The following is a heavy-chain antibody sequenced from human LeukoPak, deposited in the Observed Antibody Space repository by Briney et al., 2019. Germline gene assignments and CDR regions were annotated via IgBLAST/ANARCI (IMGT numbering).Heavy chain of an antibody. CDR3: ARFSVAGTLDY. D-gene: IGHD6-19*01. CDR1: GGSISGSY. V-gene: IGHV4-59*12. J-gene: IGHJ4*02. CDR2: IHYGGST. Sequence: LETLSLTCIVSGGSISGSYWSWIRQPPGKGLEWIGYIHYGGSTDYNPSLKSRVTISVDRSKNQFSLKLSSVTAADTAVYYCARFSVAGTLDYWGQGTLVTVSS.